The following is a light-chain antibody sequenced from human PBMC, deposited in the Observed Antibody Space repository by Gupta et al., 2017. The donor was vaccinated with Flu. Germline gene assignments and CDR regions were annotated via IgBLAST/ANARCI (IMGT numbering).Light chain of an antibody. CDR2: QAS. J-gene: IGKJ1*01. V-gene: IGKV1-5*03. CDR1: QSISSW. Sequence: DIKMTQSPSTLSASLGDRVTITCRDSQSISSWLDWYQQKAGHAPKLIIYQASKGESGGSLRFSGSGSVKEFTLTSSLLQHDDSANYYCQQDNNYWTFGQGTKVEIK. CDR3: QQDNNYWT.